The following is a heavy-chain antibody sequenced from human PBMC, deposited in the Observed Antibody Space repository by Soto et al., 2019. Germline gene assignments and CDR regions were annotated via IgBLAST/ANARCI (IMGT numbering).Heavy chain of an antibody. J-gene: IGHJ4*02. D-gene: IGHD2-15*01. Sequence: QVQLQESGPGLVKPSETLSLSCTVSGASVRSRTNYWGWIRQPPGKGLEWIGSIYYSGTTYYNPSLKSRVTISVDLSKNLFSLKLGSVTAADTAIYYCGRLDLSFGGTGFFDSWGQGTLVTVSS. V-gene: IGHV4-39*01. CDR1: GASVRSRTNY. CDR3: GRLDLSFGGTGFFDS. CDR2: IYYSGTT.